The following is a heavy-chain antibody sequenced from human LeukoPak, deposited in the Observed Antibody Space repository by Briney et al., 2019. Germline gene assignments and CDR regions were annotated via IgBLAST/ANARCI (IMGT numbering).Heavy chain of an antibody. CDR3: ATGLWWDLYY. CDR1: GYSFTNYW. D-gene: IGHD1-26*01. CDR2: IYPGDSNT. Sequence: GESLKISCKGSGYSFTNYWIAWVRQMPGKGLEWMGIIYPGDSNTRYSPSFQGQVTISADKSISTAYLQWSSLKASDSAMYYCATGLWWDLYYWGQGTLVTVSS. V-gene: IGHV5-51*01. J-gene: IGHJ4*02.